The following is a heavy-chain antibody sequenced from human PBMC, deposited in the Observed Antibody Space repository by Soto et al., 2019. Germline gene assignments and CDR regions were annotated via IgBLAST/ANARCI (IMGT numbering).Heavy chain of an antibody. V-gene: IGHV4-59*08. J-gene: IGHJ3*02. CDR1: GGSISSYY. D-gene: IGHD3-16*01. CDR3: ATNADYDAFDI. CDR2: IYYCGST. Sequence: QVKLQESGPGLVKPSETLSLTCTVSGGSISSYYWSWIRQPPGKGLEWIGYIYYCGSTNYNPSLKSRVTISVDTSKNQFSLKLSSVTAADTALYYCATNADYDAFDIWGQGTMFTVSS.